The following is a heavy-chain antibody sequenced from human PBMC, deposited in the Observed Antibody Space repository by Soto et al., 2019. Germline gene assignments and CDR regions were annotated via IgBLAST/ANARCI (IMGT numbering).Heavy chain of an antibody. CDR2: IYDSGST. J-gene: IGHJ4*02. D-gene: IGHD3-16*01. Sequence: SETLSLTCTVSGGSISSYYWSWIRQPAGKGLEWIGRIYDSGSTNYNPSLKSRVTMSIDTSNKQFSLKLSSVTSADTAVYYCARGSDGDYSDYWGQGTLVTVSS. CDR3: ARGSDGDYSDY. CDR1: GGSISSYY. V-gene: IGHV4-4*07.